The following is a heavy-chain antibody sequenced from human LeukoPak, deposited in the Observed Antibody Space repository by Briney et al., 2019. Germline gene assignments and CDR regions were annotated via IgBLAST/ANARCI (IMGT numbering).Heavy chain of an antibody. V-gene: IGHV2-5*01. J-gene: IGHJ4*02. D-gene: IGHD3-9*01. CDR1: GFSLSTRGVG. CDR2: IYWNDDK. Sequence: SGPTLVKPTQTLTLTCTFSGFSLSTRGVGVGWIRQPPGKALEWLALIYWNDDKRYSPSLKSRLTITKDTSKNQVVLTMTNMDPVDTATYYCAHRPALRYFDWLLFRDWGQGTLVTVSS. CDR3: AHRPALRYFDWLLFRD.